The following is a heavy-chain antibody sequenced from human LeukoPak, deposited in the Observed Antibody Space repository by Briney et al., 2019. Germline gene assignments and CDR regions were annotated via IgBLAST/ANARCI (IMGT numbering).Heavy chain of an antibody. J-gene: IGHJ4*02. V-gene: IGHV6-1*01. D-gene: IGHD4-17*01. Sequence: SQTLSLTCGISGDSVSSNNIAWNWIRQSPSRGLEWLGRTYYRSKWRIDYAVSVKSRITINSDTSKNQFSPQLNSVTPEDTAAYYCARDRRGNYGDYATDYWGQGTLVTVSS. CDR2: TYYRSKWRI. CDR3: ARDRRGNYGDYATDY. CDR1: GDSVSSNNIA.